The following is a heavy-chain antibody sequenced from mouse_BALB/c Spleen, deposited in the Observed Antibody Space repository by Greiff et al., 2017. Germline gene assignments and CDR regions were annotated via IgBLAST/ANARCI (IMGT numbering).Heavy chain of an antibody. V-gene: IGHV5-12-2*01. J-gene: IGHJ2*01. CDR1: GFTFSSYT. Sequence: EVKLVESGGHLVQPGGSLKLSCAASGFTFSSYTMSWVRQTPEKRLEWVAYINNGGGSTYYPDTVKGRFTISRDNAKNTLYLQMSSLKSEDTAMYYCARHYGGYFDHWGQGTTLAVSS. CDR2: INNGGGST. CDR3: ARHYGGYFDH. D-gene: IGHD1-1*02.